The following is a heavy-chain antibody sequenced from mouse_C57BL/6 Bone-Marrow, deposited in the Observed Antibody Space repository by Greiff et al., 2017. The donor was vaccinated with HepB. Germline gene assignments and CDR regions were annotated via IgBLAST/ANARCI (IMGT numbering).Heavy chain of an antibody. J-gene: IGHJ3*01. CDR3: ARNGYYSFAY. V-gene: IGHV1-76*01. Sequence: VKLMESGAELVRPGASVKLSCKASGYTFTDYYINWVKQRPGQGLEWIARIYPGSGNTYYNEKFKGKATLTAEKSSSTAYMQVSSLTSEDSAVYFCARNGYYSFAYWGQGTLVTVSA. D-gene: IGHD2-3*01. CDR1: GYTFTDYY. CDR2: IYPGSGNT.